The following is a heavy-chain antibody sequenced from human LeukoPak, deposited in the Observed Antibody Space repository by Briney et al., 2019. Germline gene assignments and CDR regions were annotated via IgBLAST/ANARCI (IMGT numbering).Heavy chain of an antibody. Sequence: KPSETLSLTCTVSGGSISSGDYYWSWIRQPPGKGLEWIGYIYYSGSTYYNPSLKSRLTISVDTSKNQFSLKVSSVTAADTAVYYCARGRLFPSSIWFDPWGQGTLVTVSS. CDR1: GGSISSGDYY. J-gene: IGHJ5*02. CDR2: IYYSGST. D-gene: IGHD6-6*01. CDR3: ARGRLFPSSIWFDP. V-gene: IGHV4-30-4*08.